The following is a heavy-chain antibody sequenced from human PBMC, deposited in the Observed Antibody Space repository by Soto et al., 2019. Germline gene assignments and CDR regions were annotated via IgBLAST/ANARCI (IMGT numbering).Heavy chain of an antibody. CDR2: ISGSGGST. CDR3: AKMRGNYVYYYYYMDV. Sequence: EVQLLESGGGLVQPGGSLRLSCAASGFTFSSYAMSWVRQAPGKGLEWVSAISGSGGSTYYADSVQGRFTISRDNSKNTLYLQMNSLRAEDTAVYYCAKMRGNYVYYYYYMDVWGKGTTVTVSS. D-gene: IGHD1-7*01. J-gene: IGHJ6*03. CDR1: GFTFSSYA. V-gene: IGHV3-23*01.